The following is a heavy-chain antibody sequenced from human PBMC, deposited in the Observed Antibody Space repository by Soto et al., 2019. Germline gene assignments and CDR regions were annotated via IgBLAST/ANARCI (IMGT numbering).Heavy chain of an antibody. CDR2: ISGSGDST. CDR3: AKDRDGAAAGPTKFYGMDV. V-gene: IGHV3-23*01. CDR1: GFTFSSYA. Sequence: EVQLLESGGGLVQPGGSLRLSCAASGFTFSSYAMSWVRQAPGKGLEWVSVISGSGDSTYYADAVRGRFTISRDNSKDTLYLQMNSLRAEDTAVYYCAKDRDGAAAGPTKFYGMDVWGKGTTVTVPS. D-gene: IGHD6-13*01. J-gene: IGHJ6*04.